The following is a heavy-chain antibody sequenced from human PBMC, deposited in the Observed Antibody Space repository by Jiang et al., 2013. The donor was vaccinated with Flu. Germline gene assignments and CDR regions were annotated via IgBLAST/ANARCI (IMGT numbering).Heavy chain of an antibody. CDR3: ARRTPYGNWFDP. Sequence: EWMGSSILGDSDTRYQPAFQGQVTISADKSISTAYLQWSSLKASDTAMYYCARRTPYGNWFDPWGQGTLVTVSS. CDR2: SILGDSDT. D-gene: IGHD4-17*01. V-gene: IGHV5-51*01. J-gene: IGHJ5*02.